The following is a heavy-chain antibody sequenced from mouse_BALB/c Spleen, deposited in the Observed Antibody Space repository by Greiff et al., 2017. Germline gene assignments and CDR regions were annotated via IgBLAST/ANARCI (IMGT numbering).Heavy chain of an antibody. V-gene: IGHV2-5-1*01. D-gene: IGHD3-2*01. CDR2: IWRGGST. CDR3: ARPDSSGNLAY. CDR1: GFSLTSYG. J-gene: IGHJ3*01. Sequence: VKLVESGPSLVQPSQSLSITCTVSGFSLTSYGVHWVRQSPGKGLEWLGVIWRGGSTDYNAAFMSRLSITKDNSKSQVFFKMNSLQADDTAIYYGARPDSSGNLAYWGQGTLVTVSA.